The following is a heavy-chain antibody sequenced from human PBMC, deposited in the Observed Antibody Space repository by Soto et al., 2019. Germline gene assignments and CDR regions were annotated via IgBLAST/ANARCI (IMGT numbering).Heavy chain of an antibody. V-gene: IGHV1-18*01. Sequence: QVQLEQSAAEMRKPGASVKVSCKASGYSFSYYGINWVRQAPGQGLEWMGWINTKTGHRNYAQKFEDRLTMTTATSTNTVYMELKRLRSDDTAVDYCARGRLRGYDSSGFYSWGQGTAVTVSS. D-gene: IGHD3-22*01. CDR2: INTKTGHR. J-gene: IGHJ4*02. CDR3: ARGRLRGYDSSGFYS. CDR1: GYSFSYYG.